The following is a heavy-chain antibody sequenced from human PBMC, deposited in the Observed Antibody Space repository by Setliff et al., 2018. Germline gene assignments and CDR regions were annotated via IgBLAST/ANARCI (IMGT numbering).Heavy chain of an antibody. CDR1: GYIFTNYY. CDR3: ARVGGYASAWHGIEAFDI. J-gene: IGHJ3*02. V-gene: IGHV1-2*02. Sequence: ASVKVSCKTSGYIFTNYYIHWVRQAPGQGLEWMGWINANTGGTREVQKFQGRVTMTRDTSIDTAYMEVNRLTYDDTAVYYCARVGGYASAWHGIEAFDIWGQGAKVTVSS. CDR2: INANTGGT. D-gene: IGHD6-19*01.